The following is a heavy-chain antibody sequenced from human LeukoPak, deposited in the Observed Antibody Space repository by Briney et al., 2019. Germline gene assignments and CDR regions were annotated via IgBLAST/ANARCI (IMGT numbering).Heavy chain of an antibody. D-gene: IGHD2-15*01. CDR3: ARGDDRGGFDWFDP. V-gene: IGHV1-18*01. Sequence: GASVKVSCKASGYTFTSYDINWVRQATGQGLVWMGWISAYNGNTNYAQKFQGRVTITADKSTSTAYMELSSLRSEDTAVYYCARGDDRGGFDWFDPWGQGTLVTVSS. CDR2: ISAYNGNT. J-gene: IGHJ5*02. CDR1: GYTFTSYD.